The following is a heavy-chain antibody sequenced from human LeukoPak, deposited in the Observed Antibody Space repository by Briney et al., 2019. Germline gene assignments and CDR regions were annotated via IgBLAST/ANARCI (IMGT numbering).Heavy chain of an antibody. CDR1: GFSFSTFT. V-gene: IGHV3-21*01. D-gene: IGHD1-14*01. Sequence: GGCLGPSCAASGFSFSTFTMNWVRQAPGKGREWSSSNGKTSRDMYSADSVRGRFTISRDNAKNSLFLLMNTLRVEDTSVYYCVIGDNRDYWGQGTLVTVSS. CDR2: NGKTSRDM. CDR3: VIGDNRDY. J-gene: IGHJ4*02.